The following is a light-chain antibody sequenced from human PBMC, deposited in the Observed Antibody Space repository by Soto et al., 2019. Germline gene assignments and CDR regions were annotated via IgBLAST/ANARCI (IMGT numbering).Light chain of an antibody. Sequence: QAVVTQPPSVSGAPGQRVTISCTGSSSNIGAGYDVHWYKQLPGTAPKLVIYDNRNRPSGVPDRFSGSKSGTSASLAITGLQAEDEADYYCQSYDSSMSEWVFCGGTKLTVL. CDR3: QSYDSSMSEWV. V-gene: IGLV1-40*01. J-gene: IGLJ3*02. CDR2: DNR. CDR1: SSNIGAGYD.